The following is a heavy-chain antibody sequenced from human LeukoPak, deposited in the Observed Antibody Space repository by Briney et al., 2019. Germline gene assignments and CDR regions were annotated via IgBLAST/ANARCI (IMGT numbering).Heavy chain of an antibody. V-gene: IGHV3-23*01. CDR3: AKDPRVTYYYDGSGYLLDY. J-gene: IGHJ4*02. CDR2: ISGSGGST. CDR1: GFTFSSYA. Sequence: QPGGSLRLSCAASGFTFSSYAMSWVRQAPGKGLEWVSAISGSGGSTYYADSVKGRFAVSRDNSKNTLNLQMNSLRAEDTAVYYCAKDPRVTYYYDGSGYLLDYWGQGTLVTVSS. D-gene: IGHD3-22*01.